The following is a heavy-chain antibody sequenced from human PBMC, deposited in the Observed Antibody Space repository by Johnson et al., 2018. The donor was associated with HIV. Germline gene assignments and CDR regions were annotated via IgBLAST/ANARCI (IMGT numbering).Heavy chain of an antibody. V-gene: IGHV3-53*01. J-gene: IGHJ3*01. CDR2: IYSGGYT. D-gene: IGHD2-15*01. Sequence: VLLVESGGGLIQPGGSLRLSCAASGFTVSINYISWVRQAPGKGLEWVSVIYSGGYTYYADSVTGRFTISRDNSKNMVYLQMNSLRAEDTAVYYCAKERGISGGFDFWGQGTRVTVSS. CDR1: GFTVSINY. CDR3: AKERGISGGFDF.